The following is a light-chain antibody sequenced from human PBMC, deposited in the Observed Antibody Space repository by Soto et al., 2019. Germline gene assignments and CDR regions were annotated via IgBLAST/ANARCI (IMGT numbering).Light chain of an antibody. CDR3: SSYAGSNNFVV. V-gene: IGLV2-8*01. Sequence: QSALTQPPSASGSPGQSVTISCTGTSSDVGAYNYVSWYQQHPGKAPKLMIYEVSKRPSGVPDRFSGSKSGNTASLTVSGLQAEDEADYYCSSYAGSNNFVVFGGGTKLTGL. J-gene: IGLJ2*01. CDR1: SSDVGAYNY. CDR2: EVS.